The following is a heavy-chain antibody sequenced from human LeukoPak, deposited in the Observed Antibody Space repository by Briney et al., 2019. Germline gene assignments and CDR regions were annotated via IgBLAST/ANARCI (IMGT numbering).Heavy chain of an antibody. Sequence: SETLSLTCTVSGGSISSSSYYWGWIRQPPGKGLEWIGSIYYSGSTYYNPSLKSRVTISVDTSKNQFSLKLSSVTAADTAVYYCARDPLLWFGANDYYYYYGMDVWGQGTTVTVSS. CDR1: GGSISSSSYY. D-gene: IGHD3-10*01. V-gene: IGHV4-39*07. CDR2: IYYSGST. J-gene: IGHJ6*02. CDR3: ARDPLLWFGANDYYYYYGMDV.